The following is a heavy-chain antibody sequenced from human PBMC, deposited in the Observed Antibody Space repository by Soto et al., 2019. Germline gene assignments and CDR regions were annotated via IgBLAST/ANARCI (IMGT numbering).Heavy chain of an antibody. Sequence: PGGSLRLSCAASGFTFSSYSMNWVRQAPGEGLEWVSYISSSSSTIYYADSVKGRFTISRDNAKNSLYLQMNSLRDEDTAVYYCARGMDTAMVSEYGMDVWGQGTTVTVSS. J-gene: IGHJ6*02. V-gene: IGHV3-48*02. CDR1: GFTFSSYS. CDR2: ISSSSSTI. CDR3: ARGMDTAMVSEYGMDV. D-gene: IGHD5-18*01.